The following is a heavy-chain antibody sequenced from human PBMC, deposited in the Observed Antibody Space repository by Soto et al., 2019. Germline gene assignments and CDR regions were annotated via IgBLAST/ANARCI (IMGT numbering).Heavy chain of an antibody. V-gene: IGHV3-49*03. CDR1: GFTFGDYA. Sequence: GGSLRLSCTASGFTFGDYAMTWFRQAPGKGLDWVGFVRSKAYGGTTEYAASVKGRFTVSRDDSKSIAYLQMDSLKTEDTAVYYCSRAVNRGWYGTNDYWGQGTLVTVSS. CDR2: VRSKAYGGTT. CDR3: SRAVNRGWYGTNDY. D-gene: IGHD6-19*01. J-gene: IGHJ4*02.